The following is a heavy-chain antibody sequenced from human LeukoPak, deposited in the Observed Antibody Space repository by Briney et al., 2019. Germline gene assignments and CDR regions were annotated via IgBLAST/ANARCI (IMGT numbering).Heavy chain of an antibody. D-gene: IGHD5-24*01. Sequence: PSETLSLTCTVSGGSVSGYYWTWIRQPPGKGLEWIGYIYDSGITNYNSSLKSRVTISVDTSKNQFSLKLSSVTAADTAVYYCARGHNRFGYWGQGTLVTVSS. V-gene: IGHV4-59*02. CDR2: IYDSGIT. CDR3: ARGHNRFGY. J-gene: IGHJ4*02. CDR1: GGSVSGYY.